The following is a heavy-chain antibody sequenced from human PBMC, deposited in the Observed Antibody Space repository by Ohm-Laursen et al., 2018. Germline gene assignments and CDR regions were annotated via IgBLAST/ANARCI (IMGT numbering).Heavy chain of an antibody. D-gene: IGHD2-15*01. J-gene: IGHJ6*02. CDR1: GGSISTDY. CDR3: ARGRGGSGMDV. CDR2: LYSGAST. Sequence: SDTLSLTCAVSGGSISTDYWSWIRQPPGKGLEWIGYLYSGASTNYNPSLKSRVTMSTDTSKTQLSLKLSSVTAADTAVYYCARGRGGSGMDVWGQGTTVTVSS. V-gene: IGHV4-59*07.